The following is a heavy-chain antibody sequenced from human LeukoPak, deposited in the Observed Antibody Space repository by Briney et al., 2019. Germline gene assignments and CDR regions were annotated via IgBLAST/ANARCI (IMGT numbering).Heavy chain of an antibody. J-gene: IGHJ3*02. Sequence: SETLSLTCTVSGGSISTSSYFWGWIRQPPGTGLEWIGSIYYSGITFYNPSLKSRLTISVDTSKNQFSLKLTSVTAADTAVYYCARPLDTTFFNAFDIWGQGTMVTVSS. CDR3: ARPLDTTFFNAFDI. CDR2: IYYSGIT. V-gene: IGHV4-39*01. D-gene: IGHD2/OR15-2a*01. CDR1: GGSISTSSYF.